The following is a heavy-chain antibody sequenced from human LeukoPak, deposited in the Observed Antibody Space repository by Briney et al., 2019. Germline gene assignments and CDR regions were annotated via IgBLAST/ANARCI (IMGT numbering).Heavy chain of an antibody. J-gene: IGHJ4*02. CDR1: GYSFTSYW. CDR3: ATIPAYPDY. Sequence: GASLKISCKCSGYSFTSYWIGWVRPVPGKGLEWMGIIYPGDSDTSYSTFSQGETTISATTSIRTAYLQCSSLKAAAPGLYCCATIPAYPDYWGQGTLVTVSS. D-gene: IGHD2-2*01. CDR2: IYPGDSDT. V-gene: IGHV5-51*01.